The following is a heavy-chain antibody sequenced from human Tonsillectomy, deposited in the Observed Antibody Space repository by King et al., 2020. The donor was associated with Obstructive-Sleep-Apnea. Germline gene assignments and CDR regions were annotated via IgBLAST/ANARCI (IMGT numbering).Heavy chain of an antibody. D-gene: IGHD6-19*01. CDR1: GFAFSDYA. CDR3: ARVPGAGYYGMDV. Sequence: VQLVESGGGVVQPGRSLRLSCAASGFAFSDYAMHWVRQAPGKGLEWVAVTSDDESSKYYADSVKGRFTISRDNSKNTLYLQMSRLRTDDTALYDCARVPGAGYYGMDVWGQGTTVTVSS. CDR2: TSDDESSK. J-gene: IGHJ6*02. V-gene: IGHV3-30-3*01.